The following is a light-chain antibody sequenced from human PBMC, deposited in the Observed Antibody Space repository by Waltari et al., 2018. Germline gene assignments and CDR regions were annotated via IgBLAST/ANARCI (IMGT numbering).Light chain of an antibody. J-gene: IGLJ2*01. Sequence: QSALTQPASVSGSPGQPVTISCPGTSRDVGSYNYVSWYQQHPGKAPKLMIYDVSNRPSGVSNRFSGSKSGNTASLTISGLQAEDEADYYCSSYTSSSTVIFGGGTNLTVL. CDR1: SRDVGSYNY. CDR3: SSYTSSSTVI. V-gene: IGLV2-14*03. CDR2: DVS.